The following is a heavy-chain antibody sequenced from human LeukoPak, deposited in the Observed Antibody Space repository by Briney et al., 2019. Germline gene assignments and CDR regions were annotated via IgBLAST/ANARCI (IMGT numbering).Heavy chain of an antibody. Sequence: SETLSLTCTVSGGSISSYYWSWIRQPPGKGLEWIGYIYYSGSTNYNPSLKSRVTISVDTSKNQFSLKLSSVTAADTAVYYCARGGYGDYGCFVYWGQGTLVTVSS. D-gene: IGHD4-17*01. V-gene: IGHV4-59*12. J-gene: IGHJ4*02. CDR3: ARGGYGDYGCFVY. CDR1: GGSISSYY. CDR2: IYYSGST.